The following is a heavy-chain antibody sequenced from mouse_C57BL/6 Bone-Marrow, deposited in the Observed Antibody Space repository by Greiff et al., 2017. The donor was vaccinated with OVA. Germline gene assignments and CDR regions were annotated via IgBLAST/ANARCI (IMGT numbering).Heavy chain of an antibody. CDR3: ARGYSNGYFDV. D-gene: IGHD2-5*01. Sequence: EVQRVESEGGLVQPGSSMKLSCTASGFTFSDYYMAWVRQVPEKGLEWVANINYDGSSTYYLDSLKSRFIISRDNAKNILYLQMSSLKSEDTATYYCARGYSNGYFDVWGTGTTVTVSS. CDR1: GFTFSDYY. V-gene: IGHV5-16*01. CDR2: INYDGSST. J-gene: IGHJ1*03.